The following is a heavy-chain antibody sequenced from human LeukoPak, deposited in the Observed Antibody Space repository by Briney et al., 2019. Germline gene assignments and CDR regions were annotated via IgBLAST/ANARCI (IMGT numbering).Heavy chain of an antibody. J-gene: IGHJ4*02. CDR3: ARDRPYTGGWRGFDY. CDR2: IIPMFGIA. Sequence: SVKVSCKASGGTFSRYAISWVRQAPGQGLEWMGGIIPMFGIANYAQKFQGRVTITADESASTAYMELSSLRSEDTAVYYCARDRPYTGGWRGFDYWGQGTLVTVSS. V-gene: IGHV1-69*13. CDR1: GGTFSRYA. D-gene: IGHD6-19*01.